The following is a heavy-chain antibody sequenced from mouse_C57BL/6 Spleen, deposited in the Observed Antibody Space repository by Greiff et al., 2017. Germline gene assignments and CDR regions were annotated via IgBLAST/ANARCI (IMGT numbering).Heavy chain of an antibody. CDR1: GFTFSSYG. CDR2: ISSGGSYT. J-gene: IGHJ2*01. D-gene: IGHD3-3*01. CDR3: ARRAGDY. Sequence: EVKLVESGGDLVKPGGSLKLSCEASGFTFSSYGMSWVRQTPDKRLEWVATISSGGSYTYYPDSVKGRFTISRDNAKNTLYLQMSSLKSEDTAMYYCARRAGDYWGQGTTLTVSS. V-gene: IGHV5-6*02.